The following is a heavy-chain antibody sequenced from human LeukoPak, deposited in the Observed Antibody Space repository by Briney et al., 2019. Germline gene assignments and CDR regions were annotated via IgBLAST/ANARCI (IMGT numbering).Heavy chain of an antibody. CDR2: TYFRSKWYY. CDR3: ARDPVGGSTIFDS. J-gene: IGHJ4*02. CDR1: GDSISSDSAA. V-gene: IGHV6-1*01. Sequence: SQTLSLTCAISGDSISSDSAAWNWIRQSPSRGLEWLARTYFRSKWYYDYALAVKGRITINPDTSKNQFSLQLSSVTPEDTAVYFCARDPVGGSTIFDSWGQGTLVTVSS. D-gene: IGHD1-26*01.